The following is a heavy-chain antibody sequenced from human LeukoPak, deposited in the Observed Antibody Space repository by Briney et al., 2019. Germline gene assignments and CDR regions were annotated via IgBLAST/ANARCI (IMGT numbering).Heavy chain of an antibody. CDR2: IDWNDDK. J-gene: IGHJ4*02. Sequence: SGPTLVKPTQTLTLTCTFSGFSLSTSGVGVGWIRQPPGKALEWLALIDWNDDKRYSPSLKSRLTITKDTSKNQVVLTMTNMDPVDTATYYCAHRRGRYYDFWSGYYYFDYWGQGTLVTVSS. V-gene: IGHV2-5*01. CDR1: GFSLSTSGVG. CDR3: AHRRGRYYDFWSGYYYFDY. D-gene: IGHD3-3*01.